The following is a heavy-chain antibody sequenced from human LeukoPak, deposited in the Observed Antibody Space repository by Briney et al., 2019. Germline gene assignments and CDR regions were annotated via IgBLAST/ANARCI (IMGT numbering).Heavy chain of an antibody. D-gene: IGHD6-19*01. Sequence: GGSLRLSCAASGFTFSSYSMNWVRQAPGKGLEWVSSISSSSSYIYYADSVKGRFTISRDNAMNSLYLQMNSLRAEDTAVYYCAREAVAGNCDYWGQGTLVTVSS. CDR2: ISSSSSYI. J-gene: IGHJ4*02. CDR3: AREAVAGNCDY. CDR1: GFTFSSYS. V-gene: IGHV3-21*01.